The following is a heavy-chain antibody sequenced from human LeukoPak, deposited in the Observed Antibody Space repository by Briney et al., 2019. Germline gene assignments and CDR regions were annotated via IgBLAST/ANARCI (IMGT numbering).Heavy chain of an antibody. V-gene: IGHV1-2*02. Sequence: ASVKVSCKASGYTFTGYYMHWVRQAPGQGLEWMGWINPNSGGTNYAQKFQGRVTTTRDTSISTAYMELSRLRSDDTAVYYCARAGVRGPTSLGWGQGTLVTVSS. CDR1: GYTFTGYY. D-gene: IGHD3-10*01. J-gene: IGHJ4*02. CDR3: ARAGVRGPTSLG. CDR2: INPNSGGT.